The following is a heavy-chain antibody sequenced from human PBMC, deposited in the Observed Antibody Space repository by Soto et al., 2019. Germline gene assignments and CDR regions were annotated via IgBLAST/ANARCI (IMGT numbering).Heavy chain of an antibody. J-gene: IGHJ4*02. CDR2: IDWDDDK. D-gene: IGHD3-22*01. V-gene: IGHV2-70*01. CDR1: GFSLSTSGMC. Sequence: SGPTLVNPTQTLTLTCTFSGFSLSTSGMCVSWIRQPPGKALERLALIDWDDDKYYSTSLKTRLTISKDTSKNQVVLTMTNMDPVDTATYYCARTHYYDSSGQYYFDYWGQGTLVTVSS. CDR3: ARTHYYDSSGQYYFDY.